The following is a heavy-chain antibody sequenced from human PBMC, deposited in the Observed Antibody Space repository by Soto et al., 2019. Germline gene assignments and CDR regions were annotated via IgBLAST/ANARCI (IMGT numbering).Heavy chain of an antibody. V-gene: IGHV3-15*01. Sequence: GSLRLSCVGSGFTFIDAWMSWVRQAPGKGLEWVGRLKSETDGGTADYAAPVEGRFNISRDDSKNTLYLQMNSLKSEDTAVYYCMTAPGLNVLFWGQGALVTVSS. J-gene: IGHJ4*02. CDR3: MTAPGLNVLF. D-gene: IGHD3-16*01. CDR2: LKSETDGGTA. CDR1: GFTFIDAW.